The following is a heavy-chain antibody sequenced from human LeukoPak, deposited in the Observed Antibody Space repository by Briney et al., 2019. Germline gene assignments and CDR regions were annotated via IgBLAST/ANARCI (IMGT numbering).Heavy chain of an antibody. CDR1: GYTFTSYY. CDR3: ARSRPYCGGDCYSARGYWYFDL. Sequence: ASVKVSCKASGYTFTSYYMHWVRQAPGQGLEWMGIINPSGGSTSYAQKFQGRVTITADESTSTAYMELSSLRSEDTAVYYCARSRPYCGGDCYSARGYWYFDLWGRGTLVTVSS. CDR2: INPSGGST. V-gene: IGHV1-46*01. D-gene: IGHD2-21*02. J-gene: IGHJ2*01.